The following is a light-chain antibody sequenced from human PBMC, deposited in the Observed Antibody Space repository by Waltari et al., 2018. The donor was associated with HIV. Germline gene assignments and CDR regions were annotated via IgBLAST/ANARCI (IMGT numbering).Light chain of an antibody. CDR3: QQHKSYPLT. V-gene: IGKV1-9*01. Sequence: DIQLDQSPSFLSASVGDRVAVPCRASQGISNFLAWYQQKPGKAPKLLIYFASTLESGVPSRFSGSGSGTEFTLTINNLQPEDFATYFCQQHKSYPLTFGPGTKVEIK. CDR1: QGISNF. J-gene: IGKJ3*01. CDR2: FAS.